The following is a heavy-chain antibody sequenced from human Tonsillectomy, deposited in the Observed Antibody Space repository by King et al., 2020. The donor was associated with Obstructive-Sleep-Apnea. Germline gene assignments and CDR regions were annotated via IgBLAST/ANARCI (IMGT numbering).Heavy chain of an antibody. CDR1: GFTFSSYG. V-gene: IGHV3-33*06. D-gene: IGHD3-22*01. J-gene: IGHJ6*02. CDR3: AKDRYNYDGVYYYYGMDV. Sequence: HVQLVESGGGVVQPGRSLRLSCAASGFTFSSYGMHWVRQAPGKGLEVVAVIWEDGSNKNYADSVKGRFTISRENSKNKLYLQMNSLRAEDTAVYYCAKDRYNYDGVYYYYGMDVWGQGTTVTVSS. CDR2: IWEDGSNK.